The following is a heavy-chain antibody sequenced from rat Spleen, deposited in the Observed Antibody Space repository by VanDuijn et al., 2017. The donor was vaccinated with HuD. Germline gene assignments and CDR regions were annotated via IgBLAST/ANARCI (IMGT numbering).Heavy chain of an antibody. CDR3: ASSGIMYTTDFPSFDY. CDR2: ISSGGST. J-gene: IGHJ2*01. D-gene: IGHD1-6*01. CDR1: GFSLTSYG. V-gene: IGHV2S8*01. Sequence: QVQLKESGPDLVQPSQTLSLTCTVSGFSLTSYGVSWVRQPPGKGLEWIAAISSGGSTYYNSVLKSRLSISRDNSKSQVFLKMNSLQTEDTAMYFCASSGIMYTTDFPSFDYWGQGVMVTVSS.